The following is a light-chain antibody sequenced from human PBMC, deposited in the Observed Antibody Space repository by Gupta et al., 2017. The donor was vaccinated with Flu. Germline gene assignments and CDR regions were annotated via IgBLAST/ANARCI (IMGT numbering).Light chain of an antibody. CDR3: QYYCTFRA. Sequence: EIVLTQPPHTLSLSPGERATITCMASQSVSSSFLAWYQQKPGQAPRLLIYGAFTRPRGIPDSFSGGGCETDFTLTSSSLEDEACAVYYWQYYCTFRAFGPGTKVGIK. CDR1: QSVSSSF. J-gene: IGKJ1*01. CDR2: GAF. V-gene: IGKV3-20*01.